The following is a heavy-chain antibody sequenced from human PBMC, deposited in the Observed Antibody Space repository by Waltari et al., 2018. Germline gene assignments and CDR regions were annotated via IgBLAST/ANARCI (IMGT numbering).Heavy chain of an antibody. CDR1: GDSMRSDY. CDR3: ARRELDSYGGYYFDY. V-gene: IGHV4-4*08. D-gene: IGHD5-18*01. J-gene: IGHJ4*02. CDR2: IYTTGST. Sequence: QVQLQESGPGLLKPSETLSLTCSVPGDSMRSDYGSWIRQSPEKGLEWIGYIYTTGSTNYNPSLESRVSISLDTSKNQFSLNLYSVIAADTAVYYCARRELDSYGGYYFDYWGQGVLVTVSS.